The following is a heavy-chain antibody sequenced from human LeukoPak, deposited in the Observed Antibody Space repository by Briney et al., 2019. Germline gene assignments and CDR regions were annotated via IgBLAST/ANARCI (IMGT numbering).Heavy chain of an antibody. D-gene: IGHD4-17*01. CDR3: ARVFSGDYLLDY. Sequence: ASVKVSCKASGYTFTGYYMHWVRQAPGQGLGWMGWINPNSGGTNYAQKFQGRVTMTRDTSISTAYMELSRLRSGDTAVYYCARVFSGDYLLDYWGQGTLVTVSS. CDR1: GYTFTGYY. V-gene: IGHV1-2*02. CDR2: INPNSGGT. J-gene: IGHJ4*02.